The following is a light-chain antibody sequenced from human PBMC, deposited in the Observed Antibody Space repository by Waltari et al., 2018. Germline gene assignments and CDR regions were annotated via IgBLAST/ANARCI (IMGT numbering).Light chain of an antibody. CDR2: GSS. CDR1: CSNIGAGYD. J-gene: IGLJ3*02. Sequence: QSVLTQPPSVSGAPGQRVTISCTGSCSNIGAGYDVHWYQQLPRAAPKLRIYGSSTRPLGVPDRFFGSTSGTSASLAITGLQAEDEADYYCQSYDTSLSVVFGGGTKLTVL. CDR3: QSYDTSLSVV. V-gene: IGLV1-40*01.